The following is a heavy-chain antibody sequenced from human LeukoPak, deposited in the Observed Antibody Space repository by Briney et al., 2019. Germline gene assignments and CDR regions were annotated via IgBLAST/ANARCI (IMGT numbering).Heavy chain of an antibody. CDR1: EFTVSGYS. CDR3: ARVSYSGSYYFDC. J-gene: IGHJ4*02. CDR2: IYSGGST. V-gene: IGHV3-53*01. D-gene: IGHD1-26*01. Sequence: GGSLRLSCAASEFTVSGYSMNWVRQAPGKGLEWVSVIYSGGSTYYADSVKGRFTISRDNSKNTLYLQMNSLRAEDTAVYYCARVSYSGSYYFDCWGQGTLVTVSS.